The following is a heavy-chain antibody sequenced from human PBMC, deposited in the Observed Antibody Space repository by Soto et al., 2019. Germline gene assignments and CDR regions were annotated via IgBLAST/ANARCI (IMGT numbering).Heavy chain of an antibody. CDR3: AREAVSGDYFDY. D-gene: IGHD4-17*01. CDR2: IFYSGST. V-gene: IGHV4-31*03. Sequence: QVQLQESGPGLVKSSQTLSLTCTVSGGSISSTGYFWTWIRQHPGKGLEWIGYIFYSGSTFHNPSLKSRVTISVDTSKNPFSLELSSVTAADTAVYYCAREAVSGDYFDYWGQGTLVTVSS. CDR1: GGSISSTGYF. J-gene: IGHJ4*02.